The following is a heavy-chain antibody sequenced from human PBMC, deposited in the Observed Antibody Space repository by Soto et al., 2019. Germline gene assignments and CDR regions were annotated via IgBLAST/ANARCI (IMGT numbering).Heavy chain of an antibody. V-gene: IGHV3-23*01. D-gene: IGHD4-17*01. CDR3: GKDPNGDYFGAFDF. Sequence: EVQFLESGGGVVRPGGSLRLSCVASGLNFASYAMTWVRQSSGKGLEWVACITGNGAVTSYTDSVRGRFTISRDNFKNTLYLQVDRLRADDTAVYYCGKDPNGDYFGAFDFWGQGTTVIVSS. CDR2: ITGNGAVT. CDR1: GLNFASYA. J-gene: IGHJ3*01.